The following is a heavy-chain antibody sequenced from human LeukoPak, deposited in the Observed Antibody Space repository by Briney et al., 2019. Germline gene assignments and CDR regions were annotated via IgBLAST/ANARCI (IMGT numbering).Heavy chain of an antibody. CDR2: IIPIFNTT. D-gene: IGHD2-2*02. CDR1: GGTFSNYV. J-gene: IGHJ5*02. CDR3: ARDRYCSGSSCYIGGDWFDP. Sequence: SVKVSCKASGGTFSNYVISWVRQAPGQGLEWMGRIIPIFNTTNYAQKFQGRVTITADESTSTASMELSSLRSEDTAVYSCARDRYCSGSSCYIGGDWFDPWGQGTLVTVSS. V-gene: IGHV1-69*13.